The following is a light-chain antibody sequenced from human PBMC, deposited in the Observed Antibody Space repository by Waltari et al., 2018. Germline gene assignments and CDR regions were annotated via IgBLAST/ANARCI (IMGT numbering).Light chain of an antibody. CDR3: SSYISSSTLEL. CDR2: DVS. V-gene: IGLV2-14*03. J-gene: IGLJ2*01. Sequence: QSALTQPPSVSGSPGQSITISCTGTSSDVGAYNYVPWYQQHPGKAPKLIIFDVSDRPSGVSSRFSGSKSGNTASLTISGLQAQDEADYYCSSYISSSTLELFGGGTSLTVL. CDR1: SSDVGAYNY.